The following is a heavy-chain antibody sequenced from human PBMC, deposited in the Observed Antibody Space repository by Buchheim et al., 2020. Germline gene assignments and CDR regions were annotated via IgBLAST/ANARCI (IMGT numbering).Heavy chain of an antibody. J-gene: IGHJ6*01. Sequence: QVHLQQRGAGLLKPSETLSLSCVVYGGSLSGYYWSWIRQSPGKGLEWIGEVNHSGSTNYNPSLQSRVSISVDTSKDQFSLKLTSVTAADTAVYYCARPHYYGSGTHRYYYYYGMDVWGQGTT. CDR3: ARPHYYGSGTHRYYYYYGMDV. V-gene: IGHV4-34*01. D-gene: IGHD3-10*01. CDR1: GGSLSGYY. CDR2: VNHSGST.